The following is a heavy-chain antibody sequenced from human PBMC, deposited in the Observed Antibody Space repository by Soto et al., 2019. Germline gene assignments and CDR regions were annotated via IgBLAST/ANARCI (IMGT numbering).Heavy chain of an antibody. CDR3: ATCRRYCSSTPTRTYGMDV. V-gene: IGHV1-69*13. Sequence: ASVKVSCKASGGTFSSYAISWVRQAPGQGLEWMGGIIPIFGTANYAQKFQGRVTITADESTSTAYMELSSLRSEDTAVYYCATCRRYCSSTPTRTYGMDVWGQGTTVTVYS. J-gene: IGHJ6*02. D-gene: IGHD2-2*01. CDR2: IIPIFGTA. CDR1: GGTFSSYA.